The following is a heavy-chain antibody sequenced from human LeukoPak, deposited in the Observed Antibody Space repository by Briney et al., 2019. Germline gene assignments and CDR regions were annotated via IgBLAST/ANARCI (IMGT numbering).Heavy chain of an antibody. V-gene: IGHV3-NL1*01. D-gene: IGHD3-10*01. CDR2: IYSGGST. Sequence: GGSLRLSCAASGFTFSSYGMHWVRQAPGKGLEWVSVIYSGGSTYYADSVKGRFTISRDNSKNTLYLQMNSLRAEDTAVYYCARDSYYYGSGSLAPSYWGQGTLVTVSS. CDR3: ARDSYYYGSGSLAPSY. CDR1: GFTFSSYG. J-gene: IGHJ4*02.